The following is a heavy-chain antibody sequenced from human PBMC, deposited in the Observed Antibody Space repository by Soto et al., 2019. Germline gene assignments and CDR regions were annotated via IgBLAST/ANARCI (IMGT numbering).Heavy chain of an antibody. CDR3: ARAYRAYYYDSSGYFDY. CDR2: IYYSGST. V-gene: IGHV4-61*01. CDR1: GGSVSSGSYY. D-gene: IGHD3-22*01. J-gene: IGHJ4*02. Sequence: SETLSLSCTVSGGSVSSGSYYWSWIRQPPGKGLEWIGYIYYSGSTNYNPSLKSRVTISVDTSKNQFSLKLSSVTAADTAVYYCARAYRAYYYDSSGYFDYWGQGTLVTVSS.